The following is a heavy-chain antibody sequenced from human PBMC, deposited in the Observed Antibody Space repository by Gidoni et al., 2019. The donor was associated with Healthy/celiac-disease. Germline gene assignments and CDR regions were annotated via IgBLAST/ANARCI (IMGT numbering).Heavy chain of an antibody. CDR3: ARSTLREGGYSSSDYFDY. J-gene: IGHJ4*02. Sequence: QLQESGPALVKTPQTPSLTSPVSGGAISSGNYCWSWIRQPPGQGLEWIGDIYYSGSTYHNPSLKSRATITVETSKNEFTPKLSSVTAADTVVYYCARSTLREGGYSSSDYFDYWGQGTLVTVSS. CDR2: IYYSGST. V-gene: IGHV4-30-4*01. D-gene: IGHD6-13*01. CDR1: GGAISSGNYC.